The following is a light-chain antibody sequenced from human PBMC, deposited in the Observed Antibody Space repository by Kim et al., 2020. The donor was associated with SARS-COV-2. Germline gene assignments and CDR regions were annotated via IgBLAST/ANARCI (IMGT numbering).Light chain of an antibody. J-gene: IGKJ2*01. CDR3: KQYGSSPYT. Sequence: EIVLTQSPGTLSLSPGEAATLSCRASQSVSSNNLAWYQQKPGQAPRLLIYGASKRATGIPDRFSGSGSGTDFALTFSRLEPEDFAVYYCKQYGSSPYTFGQGTKLEI. CDR2: GAS. CDR1: QSVSSNN. V-gene: IGKV3-20*01.